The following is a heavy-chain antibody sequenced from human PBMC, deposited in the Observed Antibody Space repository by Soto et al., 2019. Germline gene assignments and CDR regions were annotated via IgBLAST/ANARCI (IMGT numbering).Heavy chain of an antibody. V-gene: IGHV2-5*02. CDR3: ARDLTQYYFGSGSSSFAP. CDR1: GFSLSTSGVG. D-gene: IGHD3-10*01. CDR2: IYWDDDK. Sequence: QITLKESGPPLVKPTQTLTLTCTFSGFSLSTSGVGVGWIRQPPGKALEWLALIYWDDDKTYRPFLKSRLTLTKDTPKHQVVLTMTNMDPVDTVTYYCARDLTQYYFGSGSSSFAPWGQGTLVTVSS. J-gene: IGHJ5*02.